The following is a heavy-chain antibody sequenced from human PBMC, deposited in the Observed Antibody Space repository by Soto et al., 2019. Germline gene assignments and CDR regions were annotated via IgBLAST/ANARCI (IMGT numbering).Heavy chain of an antibody. V-gene: IGHV3-21*05. CDR3: ARDQRGAFDI. CDR1: GFTFSGYS. Sequence: GVSLRLSCAASGFTFSGYSMNWVRQAPGKGLEWVSYISSDSGNIFYADSVKGRFTISRDNAKNSLYLQMNSLRAEDTAVYYCARDQRGAFDIWGQGTMVTVSS. J-gene: IGHJ3*02. CDR2: ISSDSGNI.